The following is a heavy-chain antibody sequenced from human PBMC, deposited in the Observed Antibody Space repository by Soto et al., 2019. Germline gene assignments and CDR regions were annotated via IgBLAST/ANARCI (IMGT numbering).Heavy chain of an antibody. CDR1: GYIFTTYA. CDR3: ARSEVIPEGCDY. J-gene: IGHJ4*02. V-gene: IGHV1-3*01. D-gene: IGHD3-16*02. CDR2: INAGKGNT. Sequence: ASVKVSCKASGYIFTTYALHWVRQAPGQRLEWMGWINAGKGNTKYSQKFQDRVTITRDTSASVAYMELSSLASEDTAVYYCARSEVIPEGCDYWGQGTLVTVSS.